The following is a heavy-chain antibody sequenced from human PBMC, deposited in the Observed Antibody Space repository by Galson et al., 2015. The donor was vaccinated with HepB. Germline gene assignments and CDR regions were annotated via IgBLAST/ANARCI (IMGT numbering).Heavy chain of an antibody. D-gene: IGHD3-22*01. CDR3: ARRYGVTMIDASGYFDY. V-gene: IGHV3-7*01. CDR1: GFTFSSYW. J-gene: IGHJ4*02. CDR2: IKQDGSEK. Sequence: SLRLSCAASGFTFSSYWMSWVRQAPGKGLEWVANIKQDGSEKYYVDSVKGRFTISRDNAKNSLYLQMNSLRAEDTAVYYCARRYGVTMIDASGYFDYWGQGTLVTVSS.